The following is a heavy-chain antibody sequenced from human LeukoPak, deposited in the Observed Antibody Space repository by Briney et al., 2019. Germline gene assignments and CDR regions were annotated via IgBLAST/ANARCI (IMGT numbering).Heavy chain of an antibody. CDR1: GFTFTSYA. CDR3: AKEREAGDYYYGMDV. D-gene: IGHD6-19*01. J-gene: IGHJ6*02. V-gene: IGHV3-23*01. Sequence: PGGSLRLSCAASGFTFTSYAMSWVRQAPGKGLEWVSAIGGGVVSTYYADSVKGRFTISRDNSKNTLYLQMNSLRAEDTAKYYCAKEREAGDYYYGMDVWGQGTTVTVSS. CDR2: IGGGVVST.